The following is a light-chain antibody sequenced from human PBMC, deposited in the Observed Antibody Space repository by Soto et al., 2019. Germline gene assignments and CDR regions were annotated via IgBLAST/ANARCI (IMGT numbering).Light chain of an antibody. CDR3: QQGT. CDR1: QSISSW. V-gene: IGKV1-5*01. Sequence: DIQMTQSPSTLSASVGDRVTITCRASQSISSWLAWYQHKPGKAPKLLISDASSLERGVPSRLSGSGSGTEFALTISRLQQDDFATYYCQQGTFGQGTKVEIK. CDR2: DAS. J-gene: IGKJ1*01.